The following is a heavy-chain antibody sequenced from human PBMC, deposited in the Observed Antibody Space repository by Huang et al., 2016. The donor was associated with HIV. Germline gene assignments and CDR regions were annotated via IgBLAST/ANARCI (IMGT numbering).Heavy chain of an antibody. J-gene: IGHJ5*02. Sequence: EVQLVQSGAEVRKPGESLRISCKTSGYKFSSYWIAWVRQTPGRGLEWMGSISPDDFDTRYSPSFERQVTSSVDKSNNTSFLQWGGLKASDSSLYCCTRLLPELESCYTPLYRGGTHNCFDPWGQGTLVIVS. V-gene: IGHV5-51*01. CDR1: GYKFSSYW. CDR3: TRLLPELESCYTPLYRGGTHNCFDP. CDR2: ISPDDFDT. D-gene: IGHD3-10*01.